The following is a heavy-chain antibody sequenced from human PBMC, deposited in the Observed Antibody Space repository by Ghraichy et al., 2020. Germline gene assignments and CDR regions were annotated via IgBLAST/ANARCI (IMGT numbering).Heavy chain of an antibody. CDR2: ISGGGGRT. D-gene: IGHD3-10*01. J-gene: IGHJ5*02. Sequence: GGSLRLSCAASGFTFSSYAMSWVRQAPGKGLEWVSAISGGGGRTHYADSVKGRFTISRDNSKNTLYVQMNSLRAEDTAVYYCAKDPGLGWFGAGNWFDPWGQGTLVTVSS. CDR1: GFTFSSYA. CDR3: AKDPGLGWFGAGNWFDP. V-gene: IGHV3-23*01.